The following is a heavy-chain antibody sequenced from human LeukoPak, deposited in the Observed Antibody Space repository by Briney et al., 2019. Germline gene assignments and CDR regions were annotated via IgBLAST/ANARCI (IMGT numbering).Heavy chain of an antibody. CDR3: DN. V-gene: IGHV4-39*01. J-gene: IGHJ4*02. CDR1: GASISTSAYY. CDR2: IYYSGST. Sequence: SETLSLTCSVSGASISTSAYYWGWIRQPPGKGLEWIGSIYYSGSTYYNASLNSRVTISIDTSKNLFSLRLNSNCAKSGGYGLIDNWGQGTLVTVSS. D-gene: IGHD1-26*01.